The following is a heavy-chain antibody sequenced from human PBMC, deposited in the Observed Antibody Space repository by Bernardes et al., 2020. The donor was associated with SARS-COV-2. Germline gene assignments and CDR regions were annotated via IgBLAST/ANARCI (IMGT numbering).Heavy chain of an antibody. CDR2: TYYRSKWYN. Sequence: SQTLSLTCAISGDSVSSNSAAWNWIRQSPSRGLEWLGRTYYRSKWYNDYAVSVKSRITINPDTSKNQFSLQLNSVTPEDTAVYYCARDSEAPAKRRPLISHSGWRYFDYWGQGTLVTVSS. CDR1: GDSVSSNSAA. D-gene: IGHD6-19*01. V-gene: IGHV6-1*01. CDR3: ARDSEAPAKRRPLISHSGWRYFDY. J-gene: IGHJ4*02.